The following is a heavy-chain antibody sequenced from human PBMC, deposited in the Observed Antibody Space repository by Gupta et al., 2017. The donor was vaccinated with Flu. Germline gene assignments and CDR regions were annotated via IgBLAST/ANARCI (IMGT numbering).Heavy chain of an antibody. V-gene: IGHV1-2*06. CDR1: GYY. D-gene: IGHD3-22*01. CDR2: ISPNSGDT. Sequence: GYYLHWVRQAPGQGLEWMGRISPNSGDTNYAQKFQGRVTMTGDTSISTAYMELTGLRPDDTAVYYCARITTSGWFDSWGQGTLVTVSS. CDR3: ARITTSGWFDS. J-gene: IGHJ5*01.